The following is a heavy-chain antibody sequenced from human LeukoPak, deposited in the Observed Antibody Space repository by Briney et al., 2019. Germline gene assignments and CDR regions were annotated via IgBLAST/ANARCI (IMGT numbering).Heavy chain of an antibody. Sequence: SSETLSLACTVSGGSISNYYWSWIRQPPGKGLEWIGYIYYSGTTNYNPSLKSRVTISVDTSKNQFSLKLNSVTAADTAVYYCARGVYIAAAQYGYWGQGTLVTVSS. CDR2: IYYSGTT. V-gene: IGHV4-59*01. J-gene: IGHJ4*02. CDR1: GGSISNYY. D-gene: IGHD6-13*01. CDR3: ARGVYIAAAQYGY.